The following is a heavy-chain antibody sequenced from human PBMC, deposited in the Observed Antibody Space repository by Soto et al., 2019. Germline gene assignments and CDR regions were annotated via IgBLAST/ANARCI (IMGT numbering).Heavy chain of an antibody. V-gene: IGHV4-4*07. J-gene: IGHJ3*02. D-gene: IGHD2-2*01. CDR3: ARDLVVGAFDI. Sequence: SETLSLTGIVSGGSISSYYWSSIRQPAGKGLEWMGRIYTSGSTNYKPSLKSRVTMSVDTSKNQFSLKLSSVTDADTAVYYCARDLVVGAFDIWGQGTMVTVSS. CDR1: GGSISSYY. CDR2: IYTSGST.